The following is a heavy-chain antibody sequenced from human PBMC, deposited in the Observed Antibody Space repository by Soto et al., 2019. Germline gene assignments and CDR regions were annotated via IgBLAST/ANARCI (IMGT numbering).Heavy chain of an antibody. D-gene: IGHD1-1*01. CDR1: GGTFSSYA. V-gene: IGHV1-69*01. CDR2: IIPIFGTA. Sequence: VKVSCKASGGTFSSYAISWVRQAPGQGLEWMGGIIPIFGTANYAQKFQGRVTITADESTSTAYMELSSLRSEDTAVYYCAHARDNWNDDYGMDVWGQGTTVTVSS. CDR3: AHARDNWNDDYGMDV. J-gene: IGHJ6*02.